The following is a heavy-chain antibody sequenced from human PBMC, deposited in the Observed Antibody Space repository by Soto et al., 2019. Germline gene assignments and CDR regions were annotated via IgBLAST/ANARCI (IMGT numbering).Heavy chain of an antibody. J-gene: IGHJ4*02. CDR2: SIPIFGTA. CDR3: ARSIMDYWYFDY. D-gene: IGHD3-16*01. CDR1: GGTFSSYA. Sequence: QVQLVQSGAEVKKPGSSVKVSCKASGGTFSSYAISWVRQAPGQGLEWMGGSIPIFGTANYAQKFKGRVTITADESTSTAYMELSSLRSEDTAVYYCARSIMDYWYFDYWGQGTLVTVSS. V-gene: IGHV1-69*01.